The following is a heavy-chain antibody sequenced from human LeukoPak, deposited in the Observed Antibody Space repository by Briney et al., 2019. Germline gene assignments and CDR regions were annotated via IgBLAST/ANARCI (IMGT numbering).Heavy chain of an antibody. CDR3: ARISELELVVGAFDI. CDR1: GFTFSSYA. V-gene: IGHV3-30-3*01. J-gene: IGHJ3*02. Sequence: GGSLRLSCAASGFTFSSYAMHWVRQAPGKGLEWVAVISYDGSNKYYADSVKGRFTISRDNSKNTLYLQMNSLRAEDTAVYYCARISELELVVGAFDIWGQGTMVTVSS. D-gene: IGHD1-7*01. CDR2: ISYDGSNK.